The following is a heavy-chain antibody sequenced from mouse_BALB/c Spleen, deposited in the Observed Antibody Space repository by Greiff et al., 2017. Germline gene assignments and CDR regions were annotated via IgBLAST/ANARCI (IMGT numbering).Heavy chain of an antibody. Sequence: QVQLQQSGADLVKPGASVKLSCKASGYTFTSYYMYWVKQRPGQGLEWIGEINPSNGGTNFNEKFKSKATLTVDKSTSTAYMQLSSLTSEDSAVYYSTRGDYGSDYWGQGTTLTVSS. CDR2: INPSNGGT. CDR3: TRGDYGSDY. CDR1: GYTFTSYY. D-gene: IGHD1-1*01. V-gene: IGHV1S81*02. J-gene: IGHJ2*01.